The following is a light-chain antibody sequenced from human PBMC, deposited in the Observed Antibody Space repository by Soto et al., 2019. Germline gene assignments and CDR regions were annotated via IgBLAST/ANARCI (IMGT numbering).Light chain of an antibody. CDR3: QSYDSSLSGFYV. Sequence: QSALTQPHSVSGAPGQRVTISCTGSSSNIGAGYDVHWYQQLPGTAPKLLIYGNSNRPSGVPDRFSGSKSGTSASLAITGLQAEDEADYYCQSYDSSLSGFYVFGTGTKVTVL. V-gene: IGLV1-40*01. CDR2: GNS. J-gene: IGLJ1*01. CDR1: SSNIGAGYD.